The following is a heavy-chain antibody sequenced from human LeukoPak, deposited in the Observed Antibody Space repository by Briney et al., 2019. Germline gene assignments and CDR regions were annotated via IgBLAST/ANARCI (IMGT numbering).Heavy chain of an antibody. D-gene: IGHD2/OR15-2a*01. CDR1: GGSISSYY. CDR3: ANSGLLRNPFDY. V-gene: IGHV4-4*07. J-gene: IGHJ4*02. Sequence: SSETLSLTCTVSGGSISSYYWSWIRQPAGKGLEWIGRIYTSGSTNYNPSLKSRVTMSVDTSKNQFSLKLSSVTAADTAVYYCANSGLLRNPFDYWGQGTLVTVSS. CDR2: IYTSGST.